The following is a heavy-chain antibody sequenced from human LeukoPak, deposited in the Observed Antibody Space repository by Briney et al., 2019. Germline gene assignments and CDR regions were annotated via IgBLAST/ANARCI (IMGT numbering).Heavy chain of an antibody. CDR2: MNPNSGNT. D-gene: IGHD2-2*01. CDR3: ARAIYCSSTSCPKRAYNWFDP. J-gene: IGHJ5*02. V-gene: IGHV1-8*01. Sequence: ASVKVSCKASGYTFTSYDINWVRQATGQGLEWMGWMNPNSGNTGYAQKFQGRVTMTRNTSISTAYMELSSLRSEDTAVYYCARAIYCSSTSCPKRAYNWFDPWGQGTLVTVSS. CDR1: GYTFTSYD.